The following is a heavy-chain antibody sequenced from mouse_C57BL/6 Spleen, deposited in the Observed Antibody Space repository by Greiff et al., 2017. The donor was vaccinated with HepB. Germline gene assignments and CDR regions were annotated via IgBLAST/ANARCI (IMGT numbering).Heavy chain of an antibody. V-gene: IGHV1-50*01. D-gene: IGHD2-4*01. Sequence: QVQLQQPGAELVKPGASVKLSCKASGYTFTSYWMQRVKQRPGQGLEWIGEIDPSDSYTNYNQKFKGKATLTVDTSSSTAYMQLSSLTSEDSAVYYCAKRGDYDGFAYWGQGTLVTVSA. CDR2: IDPSDSYT. CDR1: GYTFTSYW. CDR3: AKRGDYDGFAY. J-gene: IGHJ3*01.